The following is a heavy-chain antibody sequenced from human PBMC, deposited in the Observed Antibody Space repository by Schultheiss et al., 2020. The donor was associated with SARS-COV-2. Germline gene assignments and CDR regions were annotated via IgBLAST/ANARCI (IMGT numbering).Heavy chain of an antibody. CDR1: GFTFSSYA. J-gene: IGHJ6*02. Sequence: GGSLRLSCAASGFTFSSYAMSWVRQAPGKGLEWVSAISGSGGSTYYADSVKGRFTISRDNSKNTLYLQMNSLRAEDTAVYYCAKSKVVGFYYYYYGMDVWGQGTTVTVSS. CDR3: AKSKVVGFYYYYYGMDV. D-gene: IGHD1-26*01. CDR2: ISGSGGST. V-gene: IGHV3-23*01.